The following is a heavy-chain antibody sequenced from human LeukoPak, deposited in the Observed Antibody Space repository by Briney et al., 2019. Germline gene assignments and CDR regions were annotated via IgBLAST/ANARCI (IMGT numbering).Heavy chain of an antibody. Sequence: GKSLRLSCAASGLTFSNYAMHWVRQAPGKGLEWVAATSHDEGNKYYADSVKGRFTISRDNSRNTLYLEVNSLRTDDTAVYYCARGPGLAMGKGYFDYCGQGTLVTVSS. J-gene: IGHJ4*02. CDR2: TSHDEGNK. CDR3: ARGPGLAMGKGYFDY. CDR1: GLTFSNYA. V-gene: IGHV3-30-3*01. D-gene: IGHD5-18*01.